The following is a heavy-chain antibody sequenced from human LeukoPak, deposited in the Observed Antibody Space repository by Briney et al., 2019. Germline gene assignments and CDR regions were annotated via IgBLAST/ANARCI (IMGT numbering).Heavy chain of an antibody. D-gene: IGHD3-9*01. CDR2: ISAYNGNT. Sequence: ASVKVSFKASGYTFTSYGISWVRQAPGQGLEWMGWISAYNGNTNYAQKLQGRVTMTTDTSTSTAYMELRSLRSDDTAVYYCARGHYDILTGYPYYFDYWGQGTLVTVSS. CDR3: ARGHYDILTGYPYYFDY. V-gene: IGHV1-18*01. J-gene: IGHJ4*02. CDR1: GYTFTSYG.